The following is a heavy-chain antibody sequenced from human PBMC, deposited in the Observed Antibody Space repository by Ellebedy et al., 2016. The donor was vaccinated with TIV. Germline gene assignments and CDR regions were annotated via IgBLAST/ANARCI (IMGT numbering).Heavy chain of an antibody. CDR1: GGSISSYY. CDR2: ISGSGGST. J-gene: IGHJ6*02. CDR3: AKDPYGDYESAPYYYYGMDV. V-gene: IGHV3-23*01. D-gene: IGHD4-17*01. Sequence: ETLSLTXTVSGGSISSYYWSWIRQPAGKGLEWVSAISGSGGSTYYADSVKGRFTISRDNSKNTLYLQMNSLRAEDTAVYYCAKDPYGDYESAPYYYYGMDVWGQGTTVTVSS.